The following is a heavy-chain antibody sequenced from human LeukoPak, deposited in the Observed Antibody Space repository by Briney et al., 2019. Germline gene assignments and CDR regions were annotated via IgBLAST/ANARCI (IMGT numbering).Heavy chain of an antibody. Sequence: PSETLSLTCTVSGVSISSYYWSWIRQPPGKGLEWIGYIYYSGSTYYNPSLKSRVTISVDTSKNQFSLKLSSVTAADTAVYYCARVSPVTTMFDYWGQGTLVTVSS. CDR2: IYYSGST. D-gene: IGHD4-17*01. CDR1: GVSISSYY. J-gene: IGHJ4*02. CDR3: ARVSPVTTMFDY. V-gene: IGHV4-30-4*01.